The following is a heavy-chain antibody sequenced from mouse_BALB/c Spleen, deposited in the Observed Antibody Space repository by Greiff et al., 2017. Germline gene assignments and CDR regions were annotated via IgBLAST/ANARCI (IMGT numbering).Heavy chain of an antibody. CDR2: ISYSGST. V-gene: IGHV3-2*02. J-gene: IGHJ4*01. D-gene: IGHD2-4*01. CDR1: GYSITSDYA. CDR3: ARGEDYDLYAMDY. Sequence: VQLKQSGPGLVKPSQSLSLTCTVTGYSITSDYAWNWIRQFPGNKLEWMGYISYSGSTSYNPSLKSRISITRDTSKNQFFLQLNSVTTEDTATYYCARGEDYDLYAMDYWGQGTSVTVSS.